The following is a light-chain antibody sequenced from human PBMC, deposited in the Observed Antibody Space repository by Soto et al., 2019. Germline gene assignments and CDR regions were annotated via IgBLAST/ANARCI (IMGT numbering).Light chain of an antibody. CDR2: GVS. Sequence: DIQMTQSPSSLSASIGDRVTITCRASQGIGNDLGWYQQKPGKAPKRLIYGVSSLQSGVPGRFSGSGSGTEFTLTISSLQSEDSATYYCLQHNSFPLTFGGGTKVAI. V-gene: IGKV1-17*01. CDR1: QGIGND. CDR3: LQHNSFPLT. J-gene: IGKJ4*01.